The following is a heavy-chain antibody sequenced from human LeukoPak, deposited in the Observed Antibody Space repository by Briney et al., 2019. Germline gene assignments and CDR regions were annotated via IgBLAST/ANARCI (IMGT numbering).Heavy chain of an antibody. D-gene: IGHD4-17*01. CDR3: ARASTTVPNLLDY. CDR2: IKGDGSDT. V-gene: IGHV3-74*01. CDR1: GFTFSCYW. J-gene: IGHJ4*02. Sequence: GGSLRLSCAASGFTFSCYWMHWVRQTPGKGLVWVSCIKGDGSDTLYADSVEGRFTISSDTSKNTLYLQTSSLGVDDTAVYYCARASTTVPNLLDYWGQGALVSVSS.